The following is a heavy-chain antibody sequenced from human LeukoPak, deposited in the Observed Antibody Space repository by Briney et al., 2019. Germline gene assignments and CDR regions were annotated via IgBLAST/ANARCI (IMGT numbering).Heavy chain of an antibody. CDR2: IYYSGST. CDR3: ARQRVNSNYGISFDY. J-gene: IGHJ4*02. V-gene: IGHV4-39*01. D-gene: IGHD4-11*01. Sequence: SQTLSLTCTVSGGSISSSSYNWGWIRQPPGKGLEWIGSIYYSGSTYYNPSLKSRVTISVDTSKNQFSLKLSSVTAADTAVYYCARQRVNSNYGISFDYWGQGTLVTVSS. CDR1: GGSISSSSYN.